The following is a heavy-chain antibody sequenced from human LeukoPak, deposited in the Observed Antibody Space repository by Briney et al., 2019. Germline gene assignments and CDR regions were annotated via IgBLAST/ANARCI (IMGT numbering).Heavy chain of an antibody. CDR1: GFTFSSYA. Sequence: GGSLRLSCAASGFTFSSYAMNWVRQAPGKWLEWVSGISGSGGNTYYADSVKGRFTFSRDNSKNTLYLQMNSLRAEDTAVYYCAKDLYGDYTVDYWGQGTLVTVSS. V-gene: IGHV3-23*01. CDR2: ISGSGGNT. CDR3: AKDLYGDYTVDY. D-gene: IGHD4-17*01. J-gene: IGHJ4*02.